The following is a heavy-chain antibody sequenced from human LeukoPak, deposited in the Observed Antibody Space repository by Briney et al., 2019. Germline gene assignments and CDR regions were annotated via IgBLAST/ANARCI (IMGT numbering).Heavy chain of an antibody. J-gene: IGHJ4*02. CDR1: GFTFSSYW. CDR3: ARGGYTSSWYWRD. D-gene: IGHD6-13*01. V-gene: IGHV3-7*01. CDR2: IKEDGSEK. Sequence: GGSLRLSCAASGFTFSSYWMSWVRQAPGKGLEWVANIKEDGSEKYYVDSVKGRFTISKDNAKNSLYLQMNSLRAEDTAVYYCARGGYTSSWYWRDWGQGTRVTVSS.